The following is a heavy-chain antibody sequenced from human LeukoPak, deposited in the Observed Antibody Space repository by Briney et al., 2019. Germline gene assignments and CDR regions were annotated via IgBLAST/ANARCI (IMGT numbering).Heavy chain of an antibody. CDR1: GGSFSGYY. Sequence: SETLSLTCAVYGGSFSGYYWSWIRQPLGKGLEWIGEINHSGSTNYNPSLKSRVTISVDTSKNQFSLKLSSVTAADTAVYYCARRITMVRGFNYWGQGTLVTVSS. J-gene: IGHJ4*02. CDR2: INHSGST. CDR3: ARRITMVRGFNY. D-gene: IGHD3-10*01. V-gene: IGHV4-34*01.